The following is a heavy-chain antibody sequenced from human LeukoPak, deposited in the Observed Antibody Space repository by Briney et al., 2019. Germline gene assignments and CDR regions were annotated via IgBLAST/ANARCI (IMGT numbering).Heavy chain of an antibody. CDR1: GFSLSTSGVG. Sequence: SGPTLVKPTQTLTLTCTFSGFSLSTSGVGVGWIRQPPGKALEWLALIYWNDDKRYSPSLKSRLTITKDTSKNQVVLTMTNMDPVDTATYYCAHRLRGPLYSSSWYYFDYWGQGTLVTVSS. V-gene: IGHV2-5*01. D-gene: IGHD6-13*01. CDR2: IYWNDDK. J-gene: IGHJ4*02. CDR3: AHRLRGPLYSSSWYYFDY.